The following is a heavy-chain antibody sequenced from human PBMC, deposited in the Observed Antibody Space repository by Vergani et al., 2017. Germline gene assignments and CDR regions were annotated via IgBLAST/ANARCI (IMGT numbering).Heavy chain of an antibody. CDR3: ARYASYANS. Sequence: EVELVQSGPEMRKPGESLKISCKGSEYSFGNYWIGWVRQMPGKGLEWMGIIYPADSDTRYSPSFQGQVTISADKSISTAFLQWDSLKASDTALYYCARYASYANSWRRETLMTVAS. J-gene: IGHJ4*02. CDR1: EYSFGNYW. CDR2: IYPADSDT. D-gene: IGHD2-2*01. V-gene: IGHV5-51*03.